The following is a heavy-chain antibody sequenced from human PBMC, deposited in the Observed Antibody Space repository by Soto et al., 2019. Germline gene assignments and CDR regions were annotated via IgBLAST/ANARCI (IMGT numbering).Heavy chain of an antibody. D-gene: IGHD1-1*01. CDR2: IYATGTT. Sequence: SEPLSLPCTVSVAAISGFYWSWIRKSAGKGLEWIGRIYATGTTDYNPSLKSRVMMSVDTSKKQFSLKLRSVTAADTAVYYCVRDGTKTLRDWFDPWGQGISVTSPQ. CDR3: VRDGTKTLRDWFDP. CDR1: VAAISGFY. J-gene: IGHJ5*02. V-gene: IGHV4-4*07.